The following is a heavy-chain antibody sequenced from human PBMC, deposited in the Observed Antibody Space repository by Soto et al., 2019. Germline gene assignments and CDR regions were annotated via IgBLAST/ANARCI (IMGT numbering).Heavy chain of an antibody. Sequence: EVQLVESGGGLVQPGRSLRLSCAASGFTFDDYAMHWVRQAPGKGLEWDSGISWNTYTIDYADSVKGRFTISRDNAKNSLYLQMNSLRAEDTALYYCAKDRVRGRFGESSFDVWGQGTMVTVSS. CDR3: AKDRVRGRFGESSFDV. CDR1: GFTFDDYA. D-gene: IGHD3-10*01. CDR2: ISWNTYTI. V-gene: IGHV3-9*01. J-gene: IGHJ3*01.